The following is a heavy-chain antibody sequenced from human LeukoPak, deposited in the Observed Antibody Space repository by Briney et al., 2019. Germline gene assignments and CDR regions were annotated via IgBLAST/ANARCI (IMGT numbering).Heavy chain of an antibody. D-gene: IGHD2-8*01. CDR3: ARVNYCSYGVCHSYDC. V-gene: IGHV1-2*02. Sequence: EASVKVSCKASAYTFTGYYLHWVRQAPGQGPEWVGWIDPNNGDTEYAQEFQGRVTMTRVRSISTAYMELSRLRSDDTAVYYCARVNYCSYGVCHSYDCWGQGTLVTVSS. CDR1: AYTFTGYY. J-gene: IGHJ4*02. CDR2: IDPNNGDT.